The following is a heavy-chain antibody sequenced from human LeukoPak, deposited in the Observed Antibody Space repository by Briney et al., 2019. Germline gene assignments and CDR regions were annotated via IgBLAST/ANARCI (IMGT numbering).Heavy chain of an antibody. CDR2: ISWNSGSI. J-gene: IGHJ3*02. D-gene: IGHD1-26*01. Sequence: GGSLRLSCAASGFTFSSYSMNWVRQAPGKGLEWVSGISWNSGSIGYADSVKGRFTISRDNAKNSLYLQMNSLRAEDTALYYCAKDMGIYSGSYSTFDIWGQGTMVTVSS. CDR3: AKDMGIYSGSYSTFDI. CDR1: GFTFSSYS. V-gene: IGHV3-9*01.